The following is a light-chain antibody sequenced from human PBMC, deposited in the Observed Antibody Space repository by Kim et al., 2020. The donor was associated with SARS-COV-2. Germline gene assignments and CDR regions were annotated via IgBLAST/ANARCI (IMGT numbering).Light chain of an antibody. J-gene: IGKJ5*01. V-gene: IGKV1-33*01. CDR1: QDISDR. CDR2: DAS. Sequence: LGDRDNSTCQASQDISDRLNWYQQRPGNAPKLLIYDASNLETGVPSRFSGSGSGTDVTFTISSLQPEDITTYYCQHYDNLPLAITFGQGTRLEIK. CDR3: QHYDNLPLAIT.